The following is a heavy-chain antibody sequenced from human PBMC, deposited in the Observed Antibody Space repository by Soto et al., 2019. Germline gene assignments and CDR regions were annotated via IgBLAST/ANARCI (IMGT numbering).Heavy chain of an antibody. CDR3: ASPIQYSAFDT. V-gene: IGHV3-33*01. CDR2: IWYDGSNK. D-gene: IGHD1-1*01. Sequence: PGGSLRLSCAASGFTFSSYGMHWVRQAPGKGLEWVAVIWYDGSNKYYADSVKGRFTISRDNSKNTLYLQMNSLRAEDTAVYYCASPIQYSAFDTWGQGTMVTVS. J-gene: IGHJ3*02. CDR1: GFTFSSYG.